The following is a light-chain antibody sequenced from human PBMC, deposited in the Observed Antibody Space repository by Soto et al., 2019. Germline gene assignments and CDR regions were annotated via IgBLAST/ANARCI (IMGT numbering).Light chain of an antibody. CDR1: SSNVGGNT. J-gene: IGLJ3*02. V-gene: IGLV1-44*01. CDR3: ASWDDTLHAL. Sequence: SVLTQPPSASGTPGQRVTISCSGSSSNVGGNTVNWYQQLPGTAPRLLIYNTNQRPSGVPDRFSGSKSGTSASLAISALRSEDEAVYYCASWDDTLHALFGGGTKLTVL. CDR2: NTN.